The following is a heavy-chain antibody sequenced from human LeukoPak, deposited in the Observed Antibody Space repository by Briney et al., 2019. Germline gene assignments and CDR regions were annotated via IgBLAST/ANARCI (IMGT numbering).Heavy chain of an antibody. D-gene: IGHD2-8*01. J-gene: IGHJ4*02. Sequence: SETLSLTCTVSGASVSSASYWTWIRQPPGKGVEWIAHIYNGVNTNYNPSLKSRVTISVDTSKNQFSLRLNSVTAADTAVYYCATYYVNGAGRGHWGPGTLVTVSS. CDR2: IYNGVNT. CDR3: ATYYVNGAGRGH. CDR1: GASVSSASY. V-gene: IGHV4-61*01.